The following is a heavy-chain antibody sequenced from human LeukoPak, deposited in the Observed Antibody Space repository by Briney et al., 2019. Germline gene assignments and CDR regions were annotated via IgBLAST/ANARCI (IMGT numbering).Heavy chain of an antibody. D-gene: IGHD5-24*01. CDR3: ARDPSSSATSDF. CDR2: IYKSGNT. J-gene: IGHJ4*02. CDR1: GGSIRSSRYY. V-gene: IGHV4-39*07. Sequence: SETLSLTCTVSGGSIRSSRYYWGWIRQPPGKGLEWIGSIYKSGNTYYNPSLKSRVTISVDTSKNQFSLKLSSVTAADTAVYYCARDPSSSATSDFWGQGTLVTVSS.